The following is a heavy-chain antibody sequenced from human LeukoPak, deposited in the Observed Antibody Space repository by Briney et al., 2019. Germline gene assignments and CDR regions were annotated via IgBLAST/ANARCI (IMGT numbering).Heavy chain of an antibody. CDR2: INWNGGGT. D-gene: IGHD1-26*01. V-gene: IGHV3-9*01. CDR3: AKHMRVTNTYSFFVLDV. CDR1: GFTFKDYG. Sequence: GGSLRLSCAATGFTFKDYGMHWVRQPPGKGLEWVSSINWNGGGTDYADSVKGRFTISRDNAKNSLYLQLSSLRPEDTALYYCAKHMRVTNTYSFFVLDVWGQGTTVTVSS. J-gene: IGHJ6*02.